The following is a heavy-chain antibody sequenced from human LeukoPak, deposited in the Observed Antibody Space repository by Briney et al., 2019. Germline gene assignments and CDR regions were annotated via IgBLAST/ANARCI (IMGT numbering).Heavy chain of an antibody. J-gene: IGHJ4*02. CDR1: GFTFSSYW. V-gene: IGHV3-7*01. CDR3: ASENGYSGYED. CDR2: IKQDGSEK. Sequence: GGSLRLSCAASGFTFSSYWMSWVRQAPGKGLEWVANIKQDGSEKYYVDSVKGRYTISRDNAKNSLYLQMNSLRAEDTAVYYCASENGYSGYEDWGQGTLVTVSS. D-gene: IGHD5-12*01.